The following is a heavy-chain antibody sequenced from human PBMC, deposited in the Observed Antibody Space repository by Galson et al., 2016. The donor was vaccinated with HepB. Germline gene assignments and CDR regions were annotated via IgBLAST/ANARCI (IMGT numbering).Heavy chain of an antibody. CDR2: ISNSGSTI. CDR3: ARDERSGYIYPSYYYHGMDV. V-gene: IGHV3-48*03. D-gene: IGHD5-24*01. J-gene: IGHJ6*02. CDR1: GFTFSNYE. Sequence: SLRLSCAASGFTFSNYEMNWVRQAPGKGLEWISYISNSGSTIYYADSVKGRFTISRDILKNSLFLQMNSLRAEDTAVYCCARDERSGYIYPSYYYHGMDVWGQGTVVTVSS.